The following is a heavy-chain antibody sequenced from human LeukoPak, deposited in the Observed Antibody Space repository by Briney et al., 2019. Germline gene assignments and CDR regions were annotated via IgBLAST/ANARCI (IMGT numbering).Heavy chain of an antibody. CDR1: ASTFSSYD. CDR2: IGTAGDP. Sequence: GRSLRLSCPPSASTFSSYDMHWVRQATGKGLEWVSAIGTAGDPYYPGSVRGRFTISRENAKNSLYLQMNSLRAGDTAVYYCARSDLGDAFDIWGQGTMVTVSS. D-gene: IGHD3-10*01. J-gene: IGHJ3*02. CDR3: ARSDLGDAFDI. V-gene: IGHV3-13*05.